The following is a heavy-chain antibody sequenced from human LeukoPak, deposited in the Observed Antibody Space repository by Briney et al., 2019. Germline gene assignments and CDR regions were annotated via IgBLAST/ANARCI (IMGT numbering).Heavy chain of an antibody. CDR3: ARLVGSFYMDV. D-gene: IGHD2-15*01. CDR1: GGSISSYY. Sequence: SETLSLTCTVSGGSISSYYWSWIRQPPGKGLEWIGYIYYSGSTNYNPSLKSRVTISVDTSKNQFSLKLSSVTAADTAVYYCARLVGSFYMDVWGKGTTVTVSS. J-gene: IGHJ6*03. CDR2: IYYSGST. V-gene: IGHV4-59*01.